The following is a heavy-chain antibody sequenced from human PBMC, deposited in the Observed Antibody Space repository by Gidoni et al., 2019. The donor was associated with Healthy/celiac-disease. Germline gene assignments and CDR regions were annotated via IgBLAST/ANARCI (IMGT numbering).Heavy chain of an antibody. J-gene: IGHJ4*02. V-gene: IGHV3-30*18. CDR2: ISYDGSNK. CDR1: GFTFSSYG. Sequence: QVQLVESGGGVVQPGRSLRLSCAASGFTFSSYGMHWVRQAPGKGLEWVAVISYDGSNKYYADSVKGRFTISRDNSKNTLYLQMNSLRAEDTAVYYCAKSDTVTTGFLDYWGQGTLVTVSS. D-gene: IGHD4-17*01. CDR3: AKSDTVTTGFLDY.